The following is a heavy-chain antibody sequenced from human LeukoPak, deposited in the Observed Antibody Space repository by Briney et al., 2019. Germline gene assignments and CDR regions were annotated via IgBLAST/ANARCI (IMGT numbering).Heavy chain of an antibody. Sequence: ASVKVSCKASGYTFTSYGISWVRQAPGQGLEWMGWISAYNGNTNYAQKLQGRVTMTTDTSTSTAYMELRSLRSDDTAVYYCARDSNAFIPDKAVADYYFDYWGQGTLVTVSS. CDR2: ISAYNGNT. D-gene: IGHD6-19*01. J-gene: IGHJ4*02. CDR1: GYTFTSYG. CDR3: ARDSNAFIPDKAVADYYFDY. V-gene: IGHV1-18*01.